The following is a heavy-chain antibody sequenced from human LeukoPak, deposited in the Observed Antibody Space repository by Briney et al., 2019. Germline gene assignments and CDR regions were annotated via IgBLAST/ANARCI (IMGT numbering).Heavy chain of an antibody. CDR2: ISYDGSNK. Sequence: GGSLRLSCAASGFTFSTYAMHWVRQGPGKGLEWVAVISYDGSNKYYADSVKGRFTISRDNSKNTLYLQMNSLRAEDTAVYYCAKDRGPLYCSGGSCYDSYYYGMDVWGQGTTVTVSS. CDR1: GFTFSTYA. D-gene: IGHD2-15*01. CDR3: AKDRGPLYCSGGSCYDSYYYGMDV. V-gene: IGHV3-30-3*01. J-gene: IGHJ6*02.